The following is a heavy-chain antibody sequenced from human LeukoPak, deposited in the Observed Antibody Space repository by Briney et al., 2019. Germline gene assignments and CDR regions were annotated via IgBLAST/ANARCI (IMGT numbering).Heavy chain of an antibody. Sequence: PGGSLRLSCAASGFTFSSYWMSWVRQAPGKGLEWVANIKQDGSEKYYVDSVKGRFTISRGNSKNTLYLQMNSLRAEDTAIYHCAREDRLKAGYNCLDSWGQGTLVIVSS. D-gene: IGHD5-24*01. V-gene: IGHV3-7*01. CDR1: GFTFSSYW. CDR2: IKQDGSEK. CDR3: AREDRLKAGYNCLDS. J-gene: IGHJ4*02.